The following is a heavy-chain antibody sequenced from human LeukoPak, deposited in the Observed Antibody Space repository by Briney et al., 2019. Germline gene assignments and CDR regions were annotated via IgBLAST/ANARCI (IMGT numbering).Heavy chain of an antibody. D-gene: IGHD1-26*01. J-gene: IGHJ4*02. CDR2: INGRSNYM. Sequence: GGPLRLSCAASGFTVSSNYMSWVRQAPGKGLEWVSSINGRSNYMYYADSVKGRFTISRDNAKNSLFLQMNSLSAEDTAVYYCVREDGVVGASSAFDYWGQGTLVTVSS. CDR3: VREDGVVGASSAFDY. V-gene: IGHV3-21*01. CDR1: GFTVSSNY.